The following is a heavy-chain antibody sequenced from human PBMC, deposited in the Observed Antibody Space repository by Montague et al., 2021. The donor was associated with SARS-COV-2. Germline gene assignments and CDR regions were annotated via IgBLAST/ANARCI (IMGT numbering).Heavy chain of an antibody. CDR2: IYSSGST. CDR1: GGSISSSNW. J-gene: IGHJ4*02. Sequence: TLSFTCAVSGGSISSSNWWSWIRQPAGKGLEWIGRIYSSGSTNYNPSLKSRVTISVDTSKKQFSLNLSSVTAADTAVYYCARVGGNDYRFFDYWGQGSLVTVSS. CDR3: ARVGGNDYRFFDY. V-gene: IGHV4-61*02. D-gene: IGHD1-1*01.